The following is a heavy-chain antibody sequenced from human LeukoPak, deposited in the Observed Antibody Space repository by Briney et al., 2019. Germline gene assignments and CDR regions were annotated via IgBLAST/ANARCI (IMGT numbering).Heavy chain of an antibody. D-gene: IGHD5-24*01. V-gene: IGHV3-30*04. J-gene: IGHJ3*02. Sequence: GRSLRLSCAASGFTFSSYAMHWVRQAPGKGLEWVAVISYDGSNKYYADSVKGRFTISRDNSKNTLYLQMNSLRAEDTAVYYCAKVTKRWLQFEAFDIWGQGTMVTVSS. CDR3: AKVTKRWLQFEAFDI. CDR2: ISYDGSNK. CDR1: GFTFSSYA.